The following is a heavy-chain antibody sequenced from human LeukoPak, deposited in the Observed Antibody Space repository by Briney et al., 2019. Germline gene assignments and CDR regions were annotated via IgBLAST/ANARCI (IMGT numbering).Heavy chain of an antibody. V-gene: IGHV3-23*01. CDR2: ISSSGGST. J-gene: IGHJ3*02. Sequence: PGGSLRLSCAASGXTFSSYAMSWVRQAPGKGLEWVSAISSSGGSTYYADSVKGRFTISRDNSKNTLYLQMNSLRAENTAVYYCAKDSIYSRGSGWYRDAFDIWSQGTMVTVSS. CDR3: AKDSIYSRGSGWYRDAFDI. D-gene: IGHD6-19*01. CDR1: GXTFSSYA.